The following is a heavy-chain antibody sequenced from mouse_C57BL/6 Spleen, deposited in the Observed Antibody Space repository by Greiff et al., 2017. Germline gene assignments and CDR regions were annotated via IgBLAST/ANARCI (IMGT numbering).Heavy chain of an antibody. CDR1: GYSFTGYF. J-gene: IGHJ3*01. CDR2: INPYNGDT. D-gene: IGHD2-1*01. V-gene: IGHV1-37*01. CDR3: ARGRGYTDYGNYVEFAY. Sequence: EVKLMESGPELVKPGASVKISRKASGYSFTGYFMNWVKQSHGKSLEWIGRINPYNGDTFYNQKFKGKATLTVDKSSSTAHMELLSLTSEDFAVYYCARGRGYTDYGNYVEFAYWGQGTLVTVSA.